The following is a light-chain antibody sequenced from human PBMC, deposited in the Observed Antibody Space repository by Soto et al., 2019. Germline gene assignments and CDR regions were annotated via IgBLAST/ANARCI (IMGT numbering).Light chain of an antibody. V-gene: IGKV4-1*01. CDR1: QSLLYSSNNKNF. CDR2: WAS. CDR3: QQYYTTPWT. J-gene: IGKJ1*01. Sequence: DIVMTQSPDSLAVSLGERATINCKSSQSLLYSSNNKNFLAWFQQKPGQPPNLLIYWASTRESGVPDRFSGSGSGTDFTLTIRSLQAEDVAVYYCQQYYTTPWTFGQGTKVEIK.